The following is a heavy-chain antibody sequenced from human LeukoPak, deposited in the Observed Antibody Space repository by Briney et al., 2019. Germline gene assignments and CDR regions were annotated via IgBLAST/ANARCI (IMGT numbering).Heavy chain of an antibody. CDR1: GGSISNYY. Sequence: SETLSLTCIVSGGSISNYYWSWIRQPPGKGLEWIGYIYYSGSTNYNASLKSRVIISVDTSKNQFSLKLNSVTAADTAVYYCVATSYYGSGTYDYWGQGSLVTVSS. V-gene: IGHV4-59*08. CDR2: IYYSGST. CDR3: VATSYYGSGTYDY. D-gene: IGHD3-10*01. J-gene: IGHJ4*02.